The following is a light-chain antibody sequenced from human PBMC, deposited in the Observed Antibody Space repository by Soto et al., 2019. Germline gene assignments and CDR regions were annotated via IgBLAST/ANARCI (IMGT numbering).Light chain of an antibody. J-gene: IGLJ1*01. V-gene: IGLV2-14*01. CDR1: SSDVGGYNY. CDR2: DVS. Sequence: QSVLTQPASVSGSPGQSITIYCTGTSSDVGGYNYLSWYQQHPGKAPKLMIYDVSNRPSGVSNRFSGSKSGNTASLTISGLQAEDEADYYCSSYTSSSTSYVFGTGTKVTVL. CDR3: SSYTSSSTSYV.